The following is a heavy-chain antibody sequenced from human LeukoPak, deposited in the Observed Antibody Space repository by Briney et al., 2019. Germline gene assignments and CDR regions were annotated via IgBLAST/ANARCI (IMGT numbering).Heavy chain of an antibody. J-gene: IGHJ4*02. Sequence: GGSLRLSCAASGFTFENYWMNWLRQAPGKGPEWVAHIKQDGSVDHYLDSVKGRFTISRDNAKNSVILQMNSLRAEDTAVYYCARWAGVTDYWGRGTLVTVSS. CDR3: ARWAGVTDY. V-gene: IGHV3-7*01. D-gene: IGHD5-18*01. CDR1: GFTFENYW. CDR2: IKQDGSVD.